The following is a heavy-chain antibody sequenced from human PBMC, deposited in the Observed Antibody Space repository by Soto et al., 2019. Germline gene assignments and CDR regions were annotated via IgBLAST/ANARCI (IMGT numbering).Heavy chain of an antibody. J-gene: IGHJ6*02. CDR1: SGSISSYY. V-gene: IGHV4-59*08. CDR2: ISHSGST. Sequence: ETLSLTCTVSSGSISSYYWSWIRQAPRKGLEWIGDISHSGSTKYNAALKSRLTMSVDTSRNRFSLRLSSVTAADTAVYYCARLVGNRNNHYYYGLDVWGQGTTVTVSS. D-gene: IGHD1-20*01. CDR3: ARLVGNRNNHYYYGLDV.